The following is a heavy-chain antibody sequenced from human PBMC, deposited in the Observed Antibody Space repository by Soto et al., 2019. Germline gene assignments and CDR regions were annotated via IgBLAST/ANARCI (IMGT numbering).Heavy chain of an antibody. Sequence: KPSETLSLTCAVYGASLRDNYCNWLRQPPGQGLEWIAEINRGGNTNYNPSLKSWVTILIETSKNQLSLNLRSCSAADTAVYYCARGRDEFDAWGQGTPVTVSS. CDR2: INRGGNT. CDR1: GASLRDNY. CDR3: ARGRDEFDA. J-gene: IGHJ5*02. V-gene: IGHV4-34*01.